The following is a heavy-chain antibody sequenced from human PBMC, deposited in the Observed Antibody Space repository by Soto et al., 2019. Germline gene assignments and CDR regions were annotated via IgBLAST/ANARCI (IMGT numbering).Heavy chain of an antibody. CDR1: GDSVSSSSVA. Sequence: QVNLQQSGPGLLKPSQTLSLTCVISGDSVSSSSVAWNWVRQSPSRGLEWLGRTYYRSRWYSDFVVSVRGRIVINADTSKNQFSLQLNSVTPEDTAVYFCARSEEDSDYYYYGLDVWGQGTTVTVSS. CDR2: TYYRSRWYS. J-gene: IGHJ6*02. D-gene: IGHD2-15*01. CDR3: ARSEEDSDYYYYGLDV. V-gene: IGHV6-1*01.